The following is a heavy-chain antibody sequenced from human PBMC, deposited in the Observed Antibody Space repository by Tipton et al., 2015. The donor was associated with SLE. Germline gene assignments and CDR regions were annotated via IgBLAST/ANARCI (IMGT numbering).Heavy chain of an antibody. CDR1: GGFFSDYF. V-gene: IGHV4-34*01. Sequence: LTCAVYGGFFSDYFWSWIRQPPGKGLEWIGEINHSGSTNYNPSLKSRVTISVDTSKKQFSLRLRSVTAADTAVYYCGRAEMTTEGSVFYYCVDVWGKGTTVTVSS. J-gene: IGHJ6*03. CDR3: GRAEMTTEGSVFYYCVDV. D-gene: IGHD5-24*01. CDR2: INHSGST.